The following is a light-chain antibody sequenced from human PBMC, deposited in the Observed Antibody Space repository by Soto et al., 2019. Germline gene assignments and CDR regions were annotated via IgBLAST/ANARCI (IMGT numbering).Light chain of an antibody. Sequence: QSVLTQPASVSGSPGQSITISCTGTSSDVGGYNYVSWYQLHPGKAPKLIIYEVSHRPSGASNHFSGYKSGNTASLTISGLQAEDEVYYYCNSYTRTTTPRVFAPGLKVAVL. V-gene: IGLV2-14*01. CDR2: EVS. J-gene: IGLJ1*01. CDR3: NSYTRTTTPRV. CDR1: SSDVGGYNY.